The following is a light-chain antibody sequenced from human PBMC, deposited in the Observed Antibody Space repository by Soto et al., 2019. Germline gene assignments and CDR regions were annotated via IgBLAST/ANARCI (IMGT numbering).Light chain of an antibody. V-gene: IGKV3-20*01. J-gene: IGKJ1*01. CDR2: GAS. Sequence: EIVLTQSPGTLSLSPGERATLSCRASQTVSSTYLTWYQQKPGQAPRLLLYGASSRATGIPDRFSGSGSGTDFTLPISRLEPEDFAVYYCHPYSSSSWTFGQGTKVEIK. CDR3: HPYSSSSWT. CDR1: QTVSSTY.